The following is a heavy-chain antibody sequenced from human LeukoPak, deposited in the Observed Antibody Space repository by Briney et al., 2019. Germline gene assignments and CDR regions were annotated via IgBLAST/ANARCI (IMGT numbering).Heavy chain of an antibody. CDR2: INHSGST. J-gene: IGHJ4*02. Sequence: SETLSLTCAVYGGSFSGYYWSWIRQPPGKGLEWIGEINHSGSTNYNPSLKSRVTISVDTSKNQFSLKLSSVTAADTAVYYCARGGPGYVWGSRAQYFDYWGQGTLVTVSS. D-gene: IGHD3-16*01. CDR1: GGSFSGYY. CDR3: ARGGPGYVWGSRAQYFDY. V-gene: IGHV4-34*01.